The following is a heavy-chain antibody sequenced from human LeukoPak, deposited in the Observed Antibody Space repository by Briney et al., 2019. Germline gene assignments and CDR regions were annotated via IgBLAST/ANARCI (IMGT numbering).Heavy chain of an antibody. D-gene: IGHD5-18*01. Sequence: SDTLSPTCTVFGGAISGDCWSWIRKPPGKGLEWIGYILYSGTTSYNPPLQSRVTISVDTSKNQFSLKLSSVTAADTAVYYCARHVTYYGMAVWGQGTTVTVSS. V-gene: IGHV4-59*08. CDR1: GGAISGDC. CDR3: ARHVTYYGMAV. CDR2: ILYSGTT. J-gene: IGHJ6*02.